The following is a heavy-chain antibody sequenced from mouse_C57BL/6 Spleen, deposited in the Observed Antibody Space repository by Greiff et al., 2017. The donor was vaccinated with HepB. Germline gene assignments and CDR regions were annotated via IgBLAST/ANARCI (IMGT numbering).Heavy chain of an antibody. CDR1: GYTFTDYY. CDR2: INPNNGGT. CDR3: ARCYYGSSYGFDY. V-gene: IGHV1-26*01. D-gene: IGHD1-1*01. J-gene: IGHJ2*01. Sequence: VQLQQSGPELVKPGASVKISCKASGYTFTDYYMNWVKQSHGKSLEWIGDINPNNGGTSYNQKFKGKATLTVDKSSSTAYMELRSLTSEDSAVYDCARCYYGSSYGFDYWGQGTTLTVSS.